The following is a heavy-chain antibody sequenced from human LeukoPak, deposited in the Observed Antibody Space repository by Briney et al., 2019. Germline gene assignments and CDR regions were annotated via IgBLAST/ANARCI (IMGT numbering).Heavy chain of an antibody. Sequence: SETLSLTCAVSGGSISSGGYSWSWIRQPPGKGLEWIGYIYHSGSTYYNPSLKSRVTISVDRSKNQFSLKLSSVTAADTAVYYCARESKGSSTSCYTCSAFDIWGQGTMVTVFS. J-gene: IGHJ3*02. D-gene: IGHD2-2*02. V-gene: IGHV4-30-2*01. CDR2: IYHSGST. CDR1: GGSISSGGYS. CDR3: ARESKGSSTSCYTCSAFDI.